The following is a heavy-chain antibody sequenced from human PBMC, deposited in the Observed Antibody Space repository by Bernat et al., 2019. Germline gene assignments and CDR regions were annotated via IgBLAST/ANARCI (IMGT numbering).Heavy chain of an antibody. CDR2: IYYSGST. V-gene: IGHV4-31*03. CDR1: GGSISSGGYY. Sequence: QVQLQESGPGLVKPSQTLSLTCTVSGGSISSGGYYWSWIRQHPGKGLEWIGYIYYSGSTYYNPSLKSRVTISVDTSKNQFSLKLSSVTAADTAVYYCARSYDSSGYYYVDFGYWGQGTLVTVSS. D-gene: IGHD3-22*01. CDR3: ARSYDSSGYYYVDFGY. J-gene: IGHJ4*02.